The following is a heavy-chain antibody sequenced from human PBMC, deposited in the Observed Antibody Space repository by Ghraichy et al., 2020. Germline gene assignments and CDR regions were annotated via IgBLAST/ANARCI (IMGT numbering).Heavy chain of an antibody. Sequence: SCAASGFTFNSYGMHWVRQAPGKGLEWVAFIRYDGSNKYYADSVKGRFTISRDNSKNTLYLQMNSLRPEDTALFYCAKDQAFYYYDSSGKPYYYFDHWGQGTLVTVSS. J-gene: IGHJ4*02. CDR2: IRYDGSNK. D-gene: IGHD3-22*01. CDR3: AKDQAFYYYDSSGKPYYYFDH. CDR1: GFTFNSYG. V-gene: IGHV3-30*02.